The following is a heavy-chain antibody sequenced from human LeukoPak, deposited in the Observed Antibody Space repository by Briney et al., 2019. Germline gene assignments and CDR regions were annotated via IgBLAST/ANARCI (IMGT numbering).Heavy chain of an antibody. CDR2: IYYSGST. J-gene: IGHJ4*02. V-gene: IGHV4-31*03. D-gene: IGHD1-26*01. CDR1: GGSISSGGYY. CDR3: ARDKGEELAPHFDY. Sequence: SETLSLTCTVSGGSISSGGYYWSWIRQHPGQGLEWIGYIYYSGSTYYNPSLKSRVTMSVDTSKHQFSLSLSSVTAADTAVYYCARDKGEELAPHFDYWGQGTLVTVSP.